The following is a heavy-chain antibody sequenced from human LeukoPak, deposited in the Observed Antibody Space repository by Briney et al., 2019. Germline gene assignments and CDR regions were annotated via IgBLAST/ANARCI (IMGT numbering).Heavy chain of an antibody. Sequence: PGGSLRLSCTASGFSFGDYALSWVRQAPGKGLEWVGLIRSKGYGGTTEYAASVKGRFTISRDDSKSIAYLEMNSLKTEDTAVYYCTGGPSRGTYDYWGQGTLVTVSS. CDR1: GFSFGDYA. J-gene: IGHJ4*02. CDR3: TGGPSRGTYDY. V-gene: IGHV3-49*04. CDR2: IRSKGYGGTT. D-gene: IGHD1-26*01.